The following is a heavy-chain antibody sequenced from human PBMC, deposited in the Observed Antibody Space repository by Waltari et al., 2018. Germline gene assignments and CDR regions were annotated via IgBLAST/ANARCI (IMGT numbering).Heavy chain of an antibody. Sequence: EVQLVESGGGLIQPGGSLRVSCAASGFTVNNNYMIWVRQAPGKGLEWVSLIFSGGNTFYAESVRGRFTISRDSSKNTLYLQMNSLRTEDTAVYYCASSPKEGYWGQGTLVTVSS. V-gene: IGHV3-53*01. CDR2: IFSGGNT. J-gene: IGHJ4*02. CDR3: ASSPKEGY. CDR1: GFTVNNNY.